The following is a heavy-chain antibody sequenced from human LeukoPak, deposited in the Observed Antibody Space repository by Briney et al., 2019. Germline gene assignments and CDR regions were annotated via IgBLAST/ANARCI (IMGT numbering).Heavy chain of an antibody. Sequence: PGGSLRLSCVVSGVTFSSYVMSWVRQAPGKGLEWVASISGSGGSTHYVDSVKGRFTISRDNSKNMLYLHVSSLRAEDTAVYYCARGYSAYWGQGTLVTVSS. CDR2: ISGSGGST. J-gene: IGHJ4*02. V-gene: IGHV3-23*01. CDR3: ARGYSAY. CDR1: GVTFSSYV. D-gene: IGHD5-12*01.